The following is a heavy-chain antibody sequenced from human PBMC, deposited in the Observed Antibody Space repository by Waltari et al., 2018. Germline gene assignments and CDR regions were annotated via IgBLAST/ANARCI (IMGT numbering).Heavy chain of an antibody. CDR1: GYIFPSSY. D-gene: IGHD2-21*01. CDR2: INPGGGST. Sequence: QVQLVQSGAEVKKPGASVKVSCQASGYIFPSSYMHWVRQAPRQGLEWMGIINPGGGSTIYAQKFQGRVTMTRDTSTSTVYMELSSLRSEDTAVYYCARDTGALWMDVWGQGTTVTVSS. CDR3: ARDTGALWMDV. J-gene: IGHJ6*02. V-gene: IGHV1-46*01.